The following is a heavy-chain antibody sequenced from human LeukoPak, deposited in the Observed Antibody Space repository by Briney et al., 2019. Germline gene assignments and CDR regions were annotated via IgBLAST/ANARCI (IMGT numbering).Heavy chain of an antibody. J-gene: IGHJ4*02. V-gene: IGHV3-7*01. CDR1: GFTFSSYW. Sequence: QPGGSLRLSCAASGFTFSSYWMSWVRQAPGKGLEWVANIKQDGSEKYYVDSVKGRFTISRDNAKNSLYLQMNSLRAEDTAVYYCARETYNYDSSGYYGYRGQGTLVTVSS. CDR2: IKQDGSEK. CDR3: ARETYNYDSSGYYGY. D-gene: IGHD3-22*01.